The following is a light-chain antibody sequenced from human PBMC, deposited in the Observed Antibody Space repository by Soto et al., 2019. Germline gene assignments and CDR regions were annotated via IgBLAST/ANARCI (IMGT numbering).Light chain of an antibody. Sequence: EMVMTQSPAILSVSPGESATLSCRASQSVNGNYLAWYQQHPGQPPRPLIYGISTRATGIPARFSGSGSGTEFSLTISSLQSEDFAVYYCQQYSKWPITFGQGTRLEI. J-gene: IGKJ5*01. V-gene: IGKV3-15*01. CDR2: GIS. CDR1: QSVNGN. CDR3: QQYSKWPIT.